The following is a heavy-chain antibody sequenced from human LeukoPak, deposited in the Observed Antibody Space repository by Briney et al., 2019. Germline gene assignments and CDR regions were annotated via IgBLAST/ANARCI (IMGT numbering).Heavy chain of an antibody. D-gene: IGHD2-2*02. Sequence: PVKVSCKASGGTFSSYAISWVRQAPGQGLEWMGGIIPIFGTANYAQKFQGRVTITTDESTSTAYMELSSLRSEDTAVYYCARTLYCSSTSCYNHDAFDIWGQGTMVTVSS. CDR3: ARTLYCSSTSCYNHDAFDI. J-gene: IGHJ3*02. CDR2: IIPIFGTA. CDR1: GGTFSSYA. V-gene: IGHV1-69*05.